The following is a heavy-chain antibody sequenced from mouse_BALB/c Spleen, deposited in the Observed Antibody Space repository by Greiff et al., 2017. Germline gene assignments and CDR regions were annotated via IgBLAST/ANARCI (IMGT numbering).Heavy chain of an antibody. V-gene: IGHV1-14*01. D-gene: IGHD1-1*01. Sequence: VQLQQSGPELVKPGASVKMSCKASGYTFTSYVMHWVKQKPGQGLEWIGYINPYNDGTKYNEKFKGKATLTSDKSSSTAYMELSSLTSEDSEVYYCARPIYYYGSSSLWYFDVWGAGTTVTVSS. J-gene: IGHJ1*01. CDR1: GYTFTSYV. CDR3: ARPIYYYGSSSLWYFDV. CDR2: INPYNDGT.